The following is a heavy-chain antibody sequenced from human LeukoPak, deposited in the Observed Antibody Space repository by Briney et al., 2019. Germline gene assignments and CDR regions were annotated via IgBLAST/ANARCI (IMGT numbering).Heavy chain of an antibody. CDR3: ARDPYYDILTGPP. V-gene: IGHV4-34*11. D-gene: IGHD3-9*01. CDR1: GGSFYGSF. CDR2: IYYSGST. J-gene: IGHJ5*02. Sequence: SETLSLTCAVYGGSFYGSFWSWIRQPPGEGLEWIGSIYYSGSTYYNPSLKSRVTISVDTSKNQFSLKLSSVTAADTAVYYCARDPYYDILTGPPWGQGTLVTVSS.